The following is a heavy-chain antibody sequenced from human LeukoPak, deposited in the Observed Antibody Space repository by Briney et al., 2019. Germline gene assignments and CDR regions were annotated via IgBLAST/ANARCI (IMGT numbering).Heavy chain of an antibody. CDR2: IYTNGGT. D-gene: IGHD7-27*01. CDR3: ARRPGDWYFDL. CDR1: GGSISNYY. V-gene: IGHV4-4*07. J-gene: IGHJ2*01. Sequence: PSETLSLTCTVSGGSISNYYWSWSRQPAREGLEGIVRIYTNGGTNYDPSLKRRVTMSVDTSNNHSSLKLSSVTAADTAVYYCARRPGDWYFDLWGRGTLVTVSS.